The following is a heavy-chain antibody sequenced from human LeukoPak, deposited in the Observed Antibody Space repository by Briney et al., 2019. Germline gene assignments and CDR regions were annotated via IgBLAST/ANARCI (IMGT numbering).Heavy chain of an antibody. J-gene: IGHJ3*02. CDR2: ISGSGGST. CDR1: GFTFSSYA. Sequence: GGSLRLSCAASGFTFSSYAMSWVRQAPGKGLEWVSAISGSGGSTYYADSVKGRFTISRDNSKNTLYLQMNSLRAEDTAVYYCAKKKDSSGRKGGAFDIWGQGTMVTVSS. CDR3: AKKKDSSGRKGGAFDI. V-gene: IGHV3-23*01. D-gene: IGHD3-22*01.